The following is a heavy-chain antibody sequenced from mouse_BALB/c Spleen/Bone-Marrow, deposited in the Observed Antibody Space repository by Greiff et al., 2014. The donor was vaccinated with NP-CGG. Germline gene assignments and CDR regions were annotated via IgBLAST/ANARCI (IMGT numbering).Heavy chain of an antibody. D-gene: IGHD2-4*01. V-gene: IGHV1-77*01. Sequence: QVQLQQSGPELVKPGASVKMSCKASGYTFTDYVISWVKQRTGQGLEWIGEIYPGSGSTYYNEKFKGKATLTADKSSNTAYMQLSSLTSKDSAVYFCARYYDYDWYFDVWGAGTTVTVSS. CDR1: GYTFTDYV. CDR2: IYPGSGST. J-gene: IGHJ1*01. CDR3: ARYYDYDWYFDV.